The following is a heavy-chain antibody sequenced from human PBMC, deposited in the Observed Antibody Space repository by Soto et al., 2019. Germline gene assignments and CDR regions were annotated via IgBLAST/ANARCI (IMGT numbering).Heavy chain of an antibody. CDR1: GGTFSSYA. CDR3: AAPTDGYCYYGMDV. V-gene: IGHV1-69*01. CDR2: IIPIFGTA. Sequence: QVQLVQSGAEVKKPGSSVKVSCKASGGTFSSYAISWVRQAPGQGLEWMGGIIPIFGTANYAQKFQGRVTITADESTSTAYMELSSLRSEDTAVYYCAAPTDGYCYYGMDVWGQGTTVTVSS. J-gene: IGHJ6*02.